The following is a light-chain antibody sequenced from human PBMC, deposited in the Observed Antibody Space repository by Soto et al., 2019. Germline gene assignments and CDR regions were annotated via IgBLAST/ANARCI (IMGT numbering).Light chain of an antibody. Sequence: DVQMTQSPSTLSVSVGDRVTITCRASQSISSWLDLYQQKPGKAPKLLVYKASILENEVPPRFSGSGSGTEFTLTISSLQPDDFATYDCQQYSSYSRTFGQGTKVDIK. CDR3: QQYSSYSRT. J-gene: IGKJ1*01. CDR1: QSISSW. V-gene: IGKV1-5*03. CDR2: KAS.